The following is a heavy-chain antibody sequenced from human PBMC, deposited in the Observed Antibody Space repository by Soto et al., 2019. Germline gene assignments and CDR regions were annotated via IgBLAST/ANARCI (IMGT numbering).Heavy chain of an antibody. V-gene: IGHV3-74*01. J-gene: IGHJ4*02. CDR3: VRDSHGDY. Sequence: EVQLVESGGGLVQPGGSLRLSCSASGFTFSNYWMQWVRQSPGKGLACVARIDHDGSTDYAGSVRGRSTVSRDDAESMLYLQMTSLRDAETALYYCVRDSHGDYWGQGTLVTVSS. CDR2: IDHDGST. CDR1: GFTFSNYW.